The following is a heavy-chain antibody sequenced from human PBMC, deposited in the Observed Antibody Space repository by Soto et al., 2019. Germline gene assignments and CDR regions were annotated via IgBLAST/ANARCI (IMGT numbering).Heavy chain of an antibody. Sequence: PSETLSLTCTVSGGSISSGDNYWSWIRQPPGTGLEWIGYMYYSGSTYYNPSLKSRVAISIDTSKNQFSLNLRSVTAADTAIYYCARAMTSVTSTAHYYYGMDVWGQGTTVTVSS. CDR2: MYYSGST. V-gene: IGHV4-30-4*02. D-gene: IGHD4-17*01. J-gene: IGHJ6*02. CDR1: GGSISSGDNY. CDR3: ARAMTSVTSTAHYYYGMDV.